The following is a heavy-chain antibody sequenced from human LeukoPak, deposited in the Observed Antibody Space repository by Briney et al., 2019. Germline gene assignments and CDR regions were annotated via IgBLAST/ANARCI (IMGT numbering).Heavy chain of an antibody. V-gene: IGHV1-2*02. J-gene: IGHJ6*02. CDR2: INPNSGGT. D-gene: IGHD3-3*01. CDR1: GYTFTGYY. Sequence: ASVKVSCKASGYTFTGYYMHWVRQAPGQGLEWMGWINPNSGGTNYAQKFQGRVTMTSDTSISTADMELSRLRSDDTAVYYCARDQFVLRFLEWHPGGRYYYYGMDVWGQGTTVTVSS. CDR3: ARDQFVLRFLEWHPGGRYYYYGMDV.